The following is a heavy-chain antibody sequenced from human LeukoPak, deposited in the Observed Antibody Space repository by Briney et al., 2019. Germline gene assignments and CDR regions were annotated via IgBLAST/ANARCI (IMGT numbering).Heavy chain of an antibody. V-gene: IGHV3-30-3*01. CDR3: AREPYDRSGYYFGAFDI. Sequence: PGRSLRLSCAASGFTFSSYALYWVRQAPGKGLDWVAVISFDGSNKYYADSVKGRFTISRDNPKKTLHLQMNSLRAEDTAVYYCAREPYDRSGYYFGAFDIWGQGTMVTVSS. CDR1: GFTFSSYA. D-gene: IGHD3-22*01. J-gene: IGHJ3*02. CDR2: ISFDGSNK.